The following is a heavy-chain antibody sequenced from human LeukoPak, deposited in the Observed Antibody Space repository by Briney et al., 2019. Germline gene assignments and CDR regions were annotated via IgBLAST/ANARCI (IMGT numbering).Heavy chain of an antibody. CDR2: MNPSSGNT. V-gene: IGHV1-8*01. Sequence: ASVKVSCKASGYTFTSYDINWVRQATGQGLEWLGWMNPSSGNTGYAQKIQGRVTMTRDTSISTAYMELSSLRSEDTAVYYCAARYGDYVGYYGMDVWGQGTTVTVSS. D-gene: IGHD4-17*01. CDR1: GYTFTSYD. J-gene: IGHJ6*02. CDR3: AARYGDYVGYYGMDV.